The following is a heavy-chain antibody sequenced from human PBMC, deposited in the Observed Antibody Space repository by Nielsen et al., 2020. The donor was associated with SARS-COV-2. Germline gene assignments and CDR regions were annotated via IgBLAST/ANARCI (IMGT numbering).Heavy chain of an antibody. J-gene: IGHJ6*02. CDR2: IYYSGST. V-gene: IGHV4-39*07. D-gene: IGHD3-10*01. CDR1: GGSISSSSYY. CDR3: ARAAGIYYYGSGSYGDDYYGMDV. Sequence: SETLSLTCTVSGGSISSSSYYWGWIRQPPGKGLEWIGSIYYSGSTYYNPSLKSRVTISVDTSKNQFSLKLSSVTAADTAVYYCARAAGIYYYGSGSYGDDYYGMDVWGQGTTVTVSS.